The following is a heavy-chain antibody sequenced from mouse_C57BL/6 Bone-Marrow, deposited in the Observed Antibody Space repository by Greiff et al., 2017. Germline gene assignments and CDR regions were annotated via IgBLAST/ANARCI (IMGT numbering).Heavy chain of an antibody. J-gene: IGHJ4*01. Sequence: VQLKQSGPELVKPGDSVKISCKASGYSFTGYFMNWVMQSHGKSLEWIGRINPYNGDTFYNQKFKGKATLTVDKSSSTAHMELRSLTSEDSAVYYCARSPYYYGTLYAMDYWGQGTSVTVSS. D-gene: IGHD1-1*01. CDR1: GYSFTGYF. CDR3: ARSPYYYGTLYAMDY. V-gene: IGHV1-20*01. CDR2: INPYNGDT.